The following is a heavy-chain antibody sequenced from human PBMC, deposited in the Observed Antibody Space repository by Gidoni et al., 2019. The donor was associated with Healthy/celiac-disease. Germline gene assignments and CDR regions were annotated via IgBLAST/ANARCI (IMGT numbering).Heavy chain of an antibody. V-gene: IGHV3-33*01. CDR1: GFTFSSYG. CDR3: ARVDDSSGDFAFDI. J-gene: IGHJ3*02. D-gene: IGHD3-22*01. Sequence: QVQLVESGGGVVQPGRSLRLSCAASGFTFSSYGMHWVRQAPGPGLEWVAVILYDGSNKYYADSVKGRFTISRDNSKNTLYLQMNSLIAEDTAVYYCARVDDSSGDFAFDIWGQGTMVTVSS. CDR2: ILYDGSNK.